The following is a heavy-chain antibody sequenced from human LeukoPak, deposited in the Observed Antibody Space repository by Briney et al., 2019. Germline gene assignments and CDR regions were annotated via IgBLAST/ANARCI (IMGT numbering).Heavy chain of an antibody. J-gene: IGHJ4*02. V-gene: IGHV4-4*07. D-gene: IGHD4-11*01. Sequence: SETLSLTCTVSGGSISSYYWSWIRQPAGKGLEWIGRIYTSGSTNYNPSLKSRVTMSVDTSKNQFSLKLSSVTAADTAVYYCATLRRDDYSNYEHFDYWGQGTLVTVSS. CDR1: GGSISSYY. CDR3: ATLRRDDYSNYEHFDY. CDR2: IYTSGST.